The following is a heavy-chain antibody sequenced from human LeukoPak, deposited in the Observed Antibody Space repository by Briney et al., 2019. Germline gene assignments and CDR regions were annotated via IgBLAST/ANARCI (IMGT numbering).Heavy chain of an antibody. V-gene: IGHV4-59*08. CDR1: GGSISSYY. CDR2: IYYSGST. Sequence: SETLSLTCTVSGGSISSYYWSWIRQPPGKGLEWIGYIYYSGSTNYNPSLKSRVTISVDTSKSQFSLKLSSVTAADTAVYYCARIRVPDAFDIWGQGTMVTVSS. D-gene: IGHD3-10*01. J-gene: IGHJ3*02. CDR3: ARIRVPDAFDI.